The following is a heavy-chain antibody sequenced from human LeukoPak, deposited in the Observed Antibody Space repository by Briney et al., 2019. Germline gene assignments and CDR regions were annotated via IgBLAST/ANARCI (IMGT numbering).Heavy chain of an antibody. Sequence: PGGSLRLSCAASVFTFSDYYMSWIRQAPGKGLEWVSYISSSTDYTNYADSVRGRFTISRDNAENSLYLQMNSLRAEDTAVYYCARPPYSSSWDPGWFDPWGQGTLITVSA. CDR2: ISSSTDYT. D-gene: IGHD6-13*01. CDR3: ARPPYSSSWDPGWFDP. V-gene: IGHV3-11*06. J-gene: IGHJ5*02. CDR1: VFTFSDYY.